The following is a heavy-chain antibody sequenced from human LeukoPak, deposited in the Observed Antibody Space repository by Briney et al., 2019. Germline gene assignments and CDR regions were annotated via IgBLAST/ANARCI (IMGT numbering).Heavy chain of an antibody. CDR3: ARDGAYCGGDCYPYYSDY. V-gene: IGHV3-21*01. J-gene: IGHJ4*02. CDR1: GFTFSSYS. CDR2: ISSSSSYI. Sequence: GGSLRLSCAASGFTFSSYSMNWVRQAPGKGLEWVSSISSSSSYIYYADSVKGRFTISRDNAKNSLYLQMNSLRAEDTAVYYCARDGAYCGGDCYPYYSDYWGQGTLVTVSS. D-gene: IGHD2-21*01.